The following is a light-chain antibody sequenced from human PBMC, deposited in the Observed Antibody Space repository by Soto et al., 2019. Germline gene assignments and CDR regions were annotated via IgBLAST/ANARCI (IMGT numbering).Light chain of an antibody. CDR3: QQYNNWPRT. CDR1: QSVSIL. Sequence: EIAMTHTQATLSLTPGERSTLACRASQSVSILLAWYQQKPGQAPRLLIHGATTRATGIPARFSGSGSGTEFTLTISSLQSEDFAVYYCQQYNNWPRTFGQGTKVDIK. J-gene: IGKJ1*01. V-gene: IGKV3-15*01. CDR2: GAT.